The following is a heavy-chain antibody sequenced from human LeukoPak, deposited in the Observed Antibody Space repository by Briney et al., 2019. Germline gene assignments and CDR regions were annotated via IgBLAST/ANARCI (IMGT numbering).Heavy chain of an antibody. D-gene: IGHD4-17*01. CDR2: IYYTGST. CDR3: ARDYGDFPAYYFDY. Sequence: SETLSLTCTISGGSVSDYYWSWIRQSPGKGLEWIGYIYYTGSTTYNPSLKSRVTMSMDTSMNQFSLKLRSVTAADTAVYYCARDYGDFPAYYFDYWGQGTLVTVSS. CDR1: GGSVSDYY. J-gene: IGHJ4*02. V-gene: IGHV4-59*02.